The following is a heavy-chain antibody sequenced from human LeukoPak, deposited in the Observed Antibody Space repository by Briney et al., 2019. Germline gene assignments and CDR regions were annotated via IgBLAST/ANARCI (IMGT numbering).Heavy chain of an antibody. CDR3: ARVSPSIAGTTLGFDY. CDR2: IFYSGST. J-gene: IGHJ4*02. Sequence: SETLSLTCTVSGGYISSSNYYWVWIRQPPGKGLEWVASIFYSGSTYFNPSLKSRVTILVDTSKNQFSLKLSSVTAADTAMYYCARVSPSIAGTTLGFDYWGQGTLVTVSS. CDR1: GGYISSSNYY. V-gene: IGHV4-39*07. D-gene: IGHD1-20*01.